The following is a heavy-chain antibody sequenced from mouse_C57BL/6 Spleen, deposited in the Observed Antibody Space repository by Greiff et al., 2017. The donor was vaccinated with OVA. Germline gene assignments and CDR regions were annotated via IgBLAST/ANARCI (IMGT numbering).Heavy chain of an antibody. Sequence: EVQGVESGGGLVKPGGSLKLSCAASGFTFSSYAMSWVRQTPEKRLEWVATISDGGSYTYYPDNVKGRFTISRDNAKNNLYLQMSHLKSEDTAMYYCARDPYYYGSSYRYFDVWGTGTTVTVSS. V-gene: IGHV5-4*01. CDR2: ISDGGSYT. D-gene: IGHD1-1*01. CDR3: ARDPYYYGSSYRYFDV. CDR1: GFTFSSYA. J-gene: IGHJ1*03.